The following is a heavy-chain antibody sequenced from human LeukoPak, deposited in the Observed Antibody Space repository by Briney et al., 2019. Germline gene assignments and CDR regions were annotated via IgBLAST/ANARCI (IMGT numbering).Heavy chain of an antibody. CDR2: TRNKAESYKT. J-gene: IGHJ6*03. D-gene: IGHD3-3*01. CDR1: GFSFSNHY. V-gene: IGHV3-72*01. Sequence: GGSLRLSCAASGFSFSNHYINWVRQTPGKGLEWVCHTRNKAESYKTEYAASVKDTITILRDDSKKSLFLHMNSLKTKDTAVYYCARESSIFQVVARSYMDVWGKGTTVTVSS. CDR3: ARESSIFQVVARSYMDV.